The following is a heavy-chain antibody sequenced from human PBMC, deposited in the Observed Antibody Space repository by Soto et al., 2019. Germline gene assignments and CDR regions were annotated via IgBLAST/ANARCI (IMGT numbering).Heavy chain of an antibody. Sequence: QVQLVQSGAEVKKPGSSVKVSCKASGGAFGSYAINCVRQAPGQGLEWMGGIIPMFETTNYAQRFQGRVTVTADESTSTVYLELTRLRSEDTGMYYCTRHRGYSSGYWGQDFWGQGTLVTVSS. CDR3: TRHRGYSSGYWGQDF. D-gene: IGHD5-12*01. CDR2: IIPMFETT. V-gene: IGHV1-69*01. J-gene: IGHJ4*02. CDR1: GGAFGSYA.